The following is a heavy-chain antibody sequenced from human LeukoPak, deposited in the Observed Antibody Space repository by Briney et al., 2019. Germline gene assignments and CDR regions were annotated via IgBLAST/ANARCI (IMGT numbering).Heavy chain of an antibody. J-gene: IGHJ3*02. CDR2: MNPNSGNT. D-gene: IGHD3-22*01. Sequence: ASVKVSCKASGYTFTSYDINWVRQATGQGLEWMGWMNPNSGNTGYAQKFQGRVTMTRNNSISTAYMELSSLRSEDTAVYYCARGYYYDSSGYYYESFDIWGQGTMVTVSS. CDR1: GYTFTSYD. V-gene: IGHV1-8*01. CDR3: ARGYYYDSSGYYYESFDI.